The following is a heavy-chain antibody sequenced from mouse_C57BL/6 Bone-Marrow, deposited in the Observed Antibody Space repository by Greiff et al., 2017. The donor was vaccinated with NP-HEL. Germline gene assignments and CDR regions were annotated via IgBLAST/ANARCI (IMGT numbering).Heavy chain of an antibody. CDR3: AREGGLRRRTHAMDY. D-gene: IGHD2-4*01. CDR1: GFTFSDYY. J-gene: IGHJ4*01. V-gene: IGHV5-16*01. Sequence: DVKLVESEGGLVQPGSSMKLSCTASGFTFSDYYMAWVRQVPEQGLEWVANINYDGSSTYYLDSLKSRFIISRDNATNILYLQMSSLKSEDTATYYCAREGGLRRRTHAMDYWGQGTSVTVSS. CDR2: INYDGSST.